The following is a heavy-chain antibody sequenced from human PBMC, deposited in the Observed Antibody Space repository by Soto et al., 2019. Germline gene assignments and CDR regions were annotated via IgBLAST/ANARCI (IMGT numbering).Heavy chain of an antibody. D-gene: IGHD3-9*01. CDR3: ATSSDTGYIFDF. CDR1: GFAFSSYW. CDR2: IKKDGSEE. Sequence: LRLSCAASGFAFSSYWMSWVRQAPGKGLEWVANIKKDGSEEYYVDSVKGRFTISRDSAKNLLYLQMNSLRAEDTAVYYCATSSDTGYIFDFWGQGTLVTVSS. V-gene: IGHV3-7*01. J-gene: IGHJ4*02.